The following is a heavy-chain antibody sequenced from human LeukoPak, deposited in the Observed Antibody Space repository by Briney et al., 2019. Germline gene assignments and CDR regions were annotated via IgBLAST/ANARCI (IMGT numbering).Heavy chain of an antibody. CDR1: GFTFSSYD. CDR3: AKDMSYYDSSGYYYGGYFDY. CDR2: ISGRGGST. J-gene: IGHJ4*02. D-gene: IGHD3-22*01. V-gene: IGHV3-23*01. Sequence: PGGSLRLFCAASGFTFSSYDMSWVRQAPGNGREGVSAISGRGGSTYYADSVKGQFTISRDNSKHTLYLQMNSLRAEDTAVYYCAKDMSYYDSSGYYYGGYFDYWGQGTLVTVSS.